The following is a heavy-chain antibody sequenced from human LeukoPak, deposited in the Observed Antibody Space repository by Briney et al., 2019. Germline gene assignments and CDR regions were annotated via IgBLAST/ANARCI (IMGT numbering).Heavy chain of an antibody. CDR2: IYYSGST. CDR3: ARETGLLWFGETAYAFDI. Sequence: SETLSLTCTVSGGSISSYYWSWIRQPPGKGLEWIGYIYYSGSTNYNPSLKSRVTISVDTSKNQFSLKLSSVTAADTAVYYCARETGLLWFGETAYAFDIWGQGTMVTVSS. V-gene: IGHV4-59*01. J-gene: IGHJ3*02. CDR1: GGSISSYY. D-gene: IGHD3-10*01.